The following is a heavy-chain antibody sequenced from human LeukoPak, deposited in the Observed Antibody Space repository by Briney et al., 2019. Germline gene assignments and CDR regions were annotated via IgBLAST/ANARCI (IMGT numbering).Heavy chain of an antibody. V-gene: IGHV3-15*01. CDR2: IKSKTDGGTT. CDR1: GFTFSNAW. D-gene: IGHD3-22*01. CDR3: TTVLRDSSGYRQPRAFDI. Sequence: PGGSLRLSCAASGFTFSNAWMSWVRQAPGKGLEWVGRIKSKTDGGTTDYAAPVKGRFTISRDDSKNMLYLQMNSLKTEDTAVYYCTTVLRDSSGYRQPRAFDIWGQGTMVTVSS. J-gene: IGHJ3*02.